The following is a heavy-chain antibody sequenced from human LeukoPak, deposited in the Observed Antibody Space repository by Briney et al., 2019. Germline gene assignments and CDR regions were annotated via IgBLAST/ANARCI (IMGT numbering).Heavy chain of an antibody. Sequence: GGSLRLSCAASGFTFSSYAMSWVRQAPGKGLEWVSVISGSDGGTYYADSVKGRFTISRDNSKNTLYLQMNSLRAEDTAVFYCAKPRGEEWLVGLYDAFDIWGQGTMVTVSS. V-gene: IGHV3-23*01. J-gene: IGHJ3*02. D-gene: IGHD6-19*01. CDR1: GFTFSSYA. CDR3: AKPRGEEWLVGLYDAFDI. CDR2: ISGSDGGT.